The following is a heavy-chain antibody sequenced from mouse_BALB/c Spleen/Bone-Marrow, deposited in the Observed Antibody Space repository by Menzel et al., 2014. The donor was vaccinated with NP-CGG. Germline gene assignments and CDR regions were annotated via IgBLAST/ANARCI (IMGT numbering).Heavy chain of an antibody. V-gene: IGHV1-69*02. Sequence: VQLVESGAELVKPGAPVKLSCKASGYTFTSYWMNWVKQRPGRGLEWIGRIDPSDSETHYNQKSKDKATLTVDKSSSTAYIQLSSLTSEDSAIYYCARALEDGYYYAMDYWGQGTSVTVSS. D-gene: IGHD2-3*01. CDR3: ARALEDGYYYAMDY. J-gene: IGHJ4*01. CDR2: IDPSDSET. CDR1: GYTFTSYW.